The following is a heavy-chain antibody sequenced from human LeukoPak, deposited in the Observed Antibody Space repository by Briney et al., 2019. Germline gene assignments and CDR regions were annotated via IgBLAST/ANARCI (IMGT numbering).Heavy chain of an antibody. CDR1: GGSFSSSSFY. D-gene: IGHD4-17*01. CDR2: IFYSGIT. Sequence: PSETLSLTCTVSGGSFSSSSFYWGWIRQPPGKGLEWIGSIFYSGITYYNPSLKSRLTISVDASKNQFSLKLSSVTAADTAVYYCARIPRGDYGGIRYWGQGTLVTVSS. CDR3: ARIPRGDYGGIRY. J-gene: IGHJ4*02. V-gene: IGHV4-39*01.